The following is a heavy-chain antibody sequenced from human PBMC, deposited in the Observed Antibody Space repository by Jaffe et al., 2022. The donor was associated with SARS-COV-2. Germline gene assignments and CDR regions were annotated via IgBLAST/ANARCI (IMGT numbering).Heavy chain of an antibody. J-gene: IGHJ4*02. CDR3: ARAFVGGVCGY. D-gene: IGHD3-16*01. CDR2: ISYDGSNK. CDR1: GFTFSSYG. V-gene: IGHV3-30*03. Sequence: QVQLVESGGGVVQPGRSLRLSCAASGFTFSSYGMHWVRQAPGKGLEWVAVISYDGSNKYYADSVKGRFTISRDNSKNTLYLQMNSLRAEDTAVYYCARAFVGGVCGYWGQGTLVTVSS.